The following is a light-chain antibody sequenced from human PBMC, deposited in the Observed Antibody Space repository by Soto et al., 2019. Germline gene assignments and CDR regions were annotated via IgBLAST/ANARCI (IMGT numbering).Light chain of an antibody. CDR3: CSYAGSSTV. V-gene: IGLV2-23*02. CDR2: EVS. Sequence: QLVLTQPASVSGSPGQSITISCTGTSSDVGSYNLVSWYQQHPGKALKLMIYEVSKRPSGVSNRFSGSKSGNTASLTISGLQAEDEADYYCCSYAGSSTVFGTGTKLTVL. J-gene: IGLJ1*01. CDR1: SSDVGSYNL.